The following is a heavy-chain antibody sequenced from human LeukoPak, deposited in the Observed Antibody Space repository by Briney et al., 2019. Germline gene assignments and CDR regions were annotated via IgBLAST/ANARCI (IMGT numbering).Heavy chain of an antibody. Sequence: GASVKVSCKASGYIFTSYGISWVRQAPGQGLEWMGWNSAYNGNTNYAQKLQGRVTMTTDTSTSTAYMELRSLRSDDTAVYYCARVRDYGDYDYYFGYWGQGTLVTVSS. CDR2: NSAYNGNT. CDR3: ARVRDYGDYDYYFGY. CDR1: GYIFTSYG. D-gene: IGHD4-17*01. J-gene: IGHJ4*02. V-gene: IGHV1-18*04.